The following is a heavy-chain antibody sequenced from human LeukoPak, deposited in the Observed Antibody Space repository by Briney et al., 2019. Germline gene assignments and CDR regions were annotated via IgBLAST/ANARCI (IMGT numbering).Heavy chain of an antibody. CDR3: ARDSPDAFDI. V-gene: IGHV1-2*04. Sequence: GASVKVSCKASGYTFTSYGISWVRQAPGQGLEWMGWINPNSGGTNYAQKFQGWVTMTRDTSISTAYMELSRLRSDDTTVYYCARDSPDAFDIWGQGTMVTVSS. CDR2: INPNSGGT. J-gene: IGHJ3*02. CDR1: GYTFTSYG.